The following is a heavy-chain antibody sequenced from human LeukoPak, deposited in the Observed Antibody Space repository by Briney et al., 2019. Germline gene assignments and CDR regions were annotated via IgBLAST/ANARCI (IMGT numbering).Heavy chain of an antibody. CDR2: IWYDGSNK. D-gene: IGHD6-13*01. V-gene: IGHV3-30*02. J-gene: IGHJ4*02. Sequence: SGGSLRLSCAASGFTFSSYGMHWVRQAPGKGLEWVAVIWYDGSNKYYADSVKGRFTVSRDNSKNTLYLQMNSLRAEDTAVYYCASHWAQQLVSDYWGQGTLVTVSS. CDR1: GFTFSSYG. CDR3: ASHWAQQLVSDY.